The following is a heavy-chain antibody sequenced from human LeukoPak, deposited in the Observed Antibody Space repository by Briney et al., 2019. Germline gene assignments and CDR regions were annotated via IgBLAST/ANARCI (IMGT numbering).Heavy chain of an antibody. CDR2: ISGGERST. CDR1: GFTLSSSS. V-gene: IGHV3-23*01. J-gene: IGHJ4*02. D-gene: IGHD6-19*01. Sequence: GGSLRLSCAASGFTLSSSSMSWVRQAPGEGLEWVSFISGGERSTDHADSVKGRFTISRDNSKNTLYLQINSLRAEDTAVYYCAKGSGLYVWGQGTLRTVSS. CDR3: AKGSGLYV.